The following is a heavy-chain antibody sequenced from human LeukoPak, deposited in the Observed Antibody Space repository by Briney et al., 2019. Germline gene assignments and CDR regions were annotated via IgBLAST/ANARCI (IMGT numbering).Heavy chain of an antibody. CDR3: ARPILTGYPYYFDY. D-gene: IGHD3-9*01. CDR2: INPNSGGT. V-gene: IGHV1-2*02. Sequence: GASVKVSCKASGYTFTGYYMHWVRQAPGQGLEWMGWINPNSGGTNYAQKFQGRVTMTRDTSISTAYMELSRLRSDDTAVYYCARPILTGYPYYFDYWGQGTLVTVSS. J-gene: IGHJ4*02. CDR1: GYTFTGYY.